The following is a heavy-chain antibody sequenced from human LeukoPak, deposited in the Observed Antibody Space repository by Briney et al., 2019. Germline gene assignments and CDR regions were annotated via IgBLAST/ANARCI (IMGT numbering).Heavy chain of an antibody. CDR3: AKDSNRYFDY. D-gene: IGHD2/OR15-2a*01. V-gene: IGHV3-23*01. CDR2: ISGSGGST. CDR1: GFSFSSYA. J-gene: IGHJ4*02. Sequence: GGSLRLSCAASGFSFSSYAMSWVRQAPGKGLEWVSAISGSGGSTYYADPVKGRFTISRDNSKNTLYLQMNSLRAEDTAVYYCAKDSNRYFDYWGQGTLVTVSS.